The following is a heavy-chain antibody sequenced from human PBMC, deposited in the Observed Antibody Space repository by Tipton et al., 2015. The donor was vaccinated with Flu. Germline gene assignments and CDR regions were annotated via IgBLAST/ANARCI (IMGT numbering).Heavy chain of an antibody. J-gene: IGHJ5*02. CDR3: AGDGANWGSGWFDP. D-gene: IGHD7-27*01. Sequence: SLRLSCAASGFTFSSYEMNWVRQAPGKGLERVSYISSSGSTIYYADSVKGRFTISRDNAKNSLYLQMNSLRAEDTAVYYCAGDGANWGSGWFDPWGQGTLVTVSS. V-gene: IGHV3-48*03. CDR1: GFTFSSYE. CDR2: ISSSGSTI.